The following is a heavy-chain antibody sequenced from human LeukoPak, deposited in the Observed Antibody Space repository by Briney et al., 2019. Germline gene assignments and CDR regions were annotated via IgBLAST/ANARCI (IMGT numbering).Heavy chain of an antibody. CDR1: EFTFSNYG. D-gene: IGHD3-10*01. J-gene: IGHJ4*02. V-gene: IGHV3-30*03. Sequence: PGGSLRLSCAASEFTFSNYGMHWVRQAPGKGLEWVAMILYSGSHKYYADSVKGRFTVSRDNSRNTLFLQMNSLTPEDTAVYYCARGMNGGSGTSDYFDLWGQGTLVTVSS. CDR3: ARGMNGGSGTSDYFDL. CDR2: ILYSGSHK.